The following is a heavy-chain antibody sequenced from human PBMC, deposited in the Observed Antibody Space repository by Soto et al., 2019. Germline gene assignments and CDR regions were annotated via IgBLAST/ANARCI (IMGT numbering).Heavy chain of an antibody. CDR3: ARQDIVVVPAASPRGAFDI. J-gene: IGHJ3*02. D-gene: IGHD2-2*01. V-gene: IGHV5-51*01. CDR2: IYPGDSDT. Sequence: GESLRLSYKGSGYSFTSYWIGWVRQMPGKGLEWMGIIYPGDSDTRYSPSFQGQVTISADKSISTAYLQWSSLKASDTAMYYCARQDIVVVPAASPRGAFDIWGQGTMVTVSS. CDR1: GYSFTSYW.